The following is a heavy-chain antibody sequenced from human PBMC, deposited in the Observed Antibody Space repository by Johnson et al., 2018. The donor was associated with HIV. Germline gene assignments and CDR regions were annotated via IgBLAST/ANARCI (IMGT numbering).Heavy chain of an antibody. Sequence: QVQLVESGGGVVQPGRSLRLSCAASGFTFSSYGMHWVRQAPGKGLEWVAVISYDGSNKYYADYVKSRFTISRDNSKNTLYLQMNSLRAEDTAVYYCGKGERGYSSSSDAFDIWGQGTMVTVSS. CDR2: ISYDGSNK. CDR3: GKGERGYSSSSDAFDI. CDR1: GFTFSSYG. V-gene: IGHV3-30*18. J-gene: IGHJ3*02. D-gene: IGHD6-6*01.